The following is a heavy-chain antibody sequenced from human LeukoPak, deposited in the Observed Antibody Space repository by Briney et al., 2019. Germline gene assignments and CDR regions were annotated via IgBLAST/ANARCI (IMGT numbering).Heavy chain of an antibody. CDR2: IYYSGST. Sequence: PSETLSLTCTVSGGSTSSSSYYWGWIRQPPGKGLEWIGSIYYSGSTYYNPSLKSRVTISVDTSKNQFSLKLSSVTAADTAVYYCARHGGDYYDGSFDYWGQGTLVTVSS. CDR1: GGSTSSSSYY. CDR3: ARHGGDYYDGSFDY. D-gene: IGHD3-22*01. V-gene: IGHV4-39*01. J-gene: IGHJ4*02.